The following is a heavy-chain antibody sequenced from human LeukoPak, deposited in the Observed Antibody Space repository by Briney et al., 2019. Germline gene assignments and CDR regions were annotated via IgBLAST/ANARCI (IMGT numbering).Heavy chain of an antibody. J-gene: IGHJ3*02. V-gene: IGHV1-2*02. CDR2: INPYSGDT. D-gene: IGHD1-26*01. CDR1: EYNFIDYY. CDR3: ARLGMGATTTPFDI. Sequence: ASVKASCKASEYNFIDYYMHWVRQAPGQGLEWMGWINPYSGDTNLAQKFEGRVTLTRDMSISTAYIELTSLISDDTAVYYCARLGMGATTTPFDIWGQGTMVSVSS.